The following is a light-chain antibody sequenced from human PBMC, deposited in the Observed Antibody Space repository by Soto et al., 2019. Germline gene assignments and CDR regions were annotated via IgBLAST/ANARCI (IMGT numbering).Light chain of an antibody. CDR1: QSISSW. Sequence: DILMTQAPSTLSGSVGDRVTITCRASQSISSWLAWYQQKPGKAPKLLIYDASSLESGVPSRFSGSGSGTQFTLTISSLQPDDFATYYCQQYNSYRYTFGQGTKVDVK. V-gene: IGKV1-5*01. J-gene: IGKJ2*01. CDR3: QQYNSYRYT. CDR2: DAS.